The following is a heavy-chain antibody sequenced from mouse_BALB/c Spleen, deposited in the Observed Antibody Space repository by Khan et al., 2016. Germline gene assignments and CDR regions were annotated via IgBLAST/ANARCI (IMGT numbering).Heavy chain of an antibody. V-gene: IGHV1-7*01. CDR3: TTGRIRGRFAY. CDR2: INPSTGYT. J-gene: IGHJ3*01. Sequence: QVRLQQSGAELAKPGASMKMSCKASGYTFTSYWMHWVKQRPGQGLEWIGYINPSTGYTEYSQKFKDKATLTADKSSSTAYMQLSSLTSEDSAVYSCTTGRIRGRFAYWGQGTLVTVSA. D-gene: IGHD2-4*01. CDR1: GYTFTSYW.